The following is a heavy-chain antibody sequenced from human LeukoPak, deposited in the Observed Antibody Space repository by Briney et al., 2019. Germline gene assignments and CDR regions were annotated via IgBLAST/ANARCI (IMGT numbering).Heavy chain of an antibody. J-gene: IGHJ4*02. V-gene: IGHV4-34*01. CDR3: ARERVGYCSSTSCQARFDY. Sequence: SETLSLTCAVYGGSFSGYYWSWIRQPPGKGLEWIGGINHSGSTNYNPSLKSRVTISVDTSKSQFSLKLSSVTAADTAVYYCARERVGYCSSTSCQARFDYWGQGTLVTVSS. D-gene: IGHD2-2*01. CDR1: GGSFSGYY. CDR2: INHSGST.